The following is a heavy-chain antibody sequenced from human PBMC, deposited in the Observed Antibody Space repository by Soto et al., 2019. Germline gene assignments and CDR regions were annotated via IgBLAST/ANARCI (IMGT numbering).Heavy chain of an antibody. CDR2: IIPIFGTT. J-gene: IGHJ4*02. D-gene: IGHD3-3*01. CDR3: AISTKQLSWSGYSYFDY. V-gene: IGHV1-69*13. CDR1: GGTFSSYA. Sequence: GASVKVSCKASGGTFSSYAISWVRQAPGQGLEWMGGIIPIFGTTNYAQNFQGRVTITADESTGTVYMELSSLRSEDTAVYYCAISTKQLSWSGYSYFDYWGQGTLVTVSS.